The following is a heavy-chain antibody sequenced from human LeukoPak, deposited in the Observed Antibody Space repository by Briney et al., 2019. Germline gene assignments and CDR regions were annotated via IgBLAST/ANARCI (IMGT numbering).Heavy chain of an antibody. V-gene: IGHV3-23*01. CDR3: AKSRSSSWSTGYFQH. CDR1: GFTFSKFP. CDR2: ISASGDVT. Sequence: GGSLRLSCAASGFTFSKFPMGWVRQAPGRGLEWVSAISASGDVTFYADSLRGRFTISRDNSKNTLYLQMNSLRAEDTAVYYCAKSRSSSWSTGYFQHWGQGTLVTVSP. D-gene: IGHD6-13*01. J-gene: IGHJ1*01.